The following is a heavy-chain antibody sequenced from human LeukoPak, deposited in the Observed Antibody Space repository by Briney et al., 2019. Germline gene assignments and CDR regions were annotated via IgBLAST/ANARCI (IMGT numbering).Heavy chain of an antibody. Sequence: SETLSLTCTVSGYSISRGYYWGWIRQPPGKGREWIASIYHRGTTHYMPSLKSRVTISVDKSKNLFAPKLNCVTAADTAVYYCTRGESTVTTLGYWGQGTLVTVSS. CDR1: GYSISRGYY. J-gene: IGHJ4*02. D-gene: IGHD4-17*01. V-gene: IGHV4-38-2*02. CDR2: IYHRGTT. CDR3: TRGESTVTTLGY.